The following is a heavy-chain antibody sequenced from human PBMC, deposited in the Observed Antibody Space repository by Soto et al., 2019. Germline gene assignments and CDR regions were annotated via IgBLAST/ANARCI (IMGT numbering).Heavy chain of an antibody. V-gene: IGHV6-1*01. CDR1: GDSVSSNSAA. J-gene: IGHJ5*02. CDR2: TYYRSKWYI. Sequence: PSQTLSLTCVISGDSVSSNSAAWSWFRQSPSRGLEWLGRTYYRSKWYIDYAMSVRGRITINPDTSKNQFSLRLSSVTAADTAVYYCARDAGGWYQLLSPWFDPWAQRTLVTVSS. CDR3: ARDAGGWYQLLSPWFDP. D-gene: IGHD2-2*01.